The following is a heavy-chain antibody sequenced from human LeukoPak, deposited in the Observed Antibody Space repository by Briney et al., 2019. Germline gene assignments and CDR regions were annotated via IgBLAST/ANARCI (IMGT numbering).Heavy chain of an antibody. CDR3: ARGATTMIVVVITHNWYSDL. CDR2: INPNSGGT. V-gene: IGHV1-2*02. J-gene: IGHJ2*01. Sequence: ASVKVSCKAAGYTFTGYYMHWVRQAPGQGREWMGWINPNSGGTNYAQKLQGRVTMTRDTSISTAYMDLSRLRSDDTAVYYCARGATTMIVVVITHNWYSDLWGRGNLVTVSS. CDR1: GYTFTGYY. D-gene: IGHD3-22*01.